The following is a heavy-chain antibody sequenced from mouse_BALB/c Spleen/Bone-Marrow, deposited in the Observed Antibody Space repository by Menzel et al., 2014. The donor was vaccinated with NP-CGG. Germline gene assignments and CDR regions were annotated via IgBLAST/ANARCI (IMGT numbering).Heavy chain of an antibody. J-gene: IGHJ2*01. V-gene: IGHV2-5-1*01. CDR1: GFSLTSYG. CDR2: IWRGGST. D-gene: IGHD2-1*01. CDR3: AKRGNYGYFDY. Sequence: VKLVESGPILVQPSQSLSITCTVSGFSLTSYGVHWVRQSPGRGLEWLGVIWRGGSTDYNAAFMSRLSITKDNSKSQVFFKMNSLQADDTAIYYCAKRGNYGYFDYWGQGTTLTVSS.